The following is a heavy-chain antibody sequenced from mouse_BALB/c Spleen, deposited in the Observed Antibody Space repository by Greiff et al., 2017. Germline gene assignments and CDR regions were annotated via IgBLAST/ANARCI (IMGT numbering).Heavy chain of an antibody. CDR1: GFSLTSYG. Sequence: VKLMESGPGLVAPSQSLSITCTVSGFSLTSYGVHWVRQPPGKGLEWLGVIWAGGSTNYNSALMSRLSISKDNSKSQVFLKMNSLQTDDTAMYYCAREKWLRDYFDYWGQGTTLTVSS. CDR3: AREKWLRDYFDY. V-gene: IGHV2-9*02. D-gene: IGHD2-2*01. J-gene: IGHJ2*01. CDR2: IWAGGST.